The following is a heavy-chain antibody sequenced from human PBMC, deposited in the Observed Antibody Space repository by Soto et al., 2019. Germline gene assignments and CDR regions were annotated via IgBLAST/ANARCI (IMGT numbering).Heavy chain of an antibody. Sequence: PSETLSLTCTVSGGSISSSSYYWGWIRQPPGKGMEWIGSIYYSGNTYYNPSLKSRVTISVDTSKNQFSLKLSSVTAADTSLYYCAREGGRYCTGGSCQVDYWGQGTLVTVSS. J-gene: IGHJ4*02. CDR3: AREGGRYCTGGSCQVDY. V-gene: IGHV4-39*02. CDR1: GGSISSSSYY. CDR2: IYYSGNT. D-gene: IGHD2-15*01.